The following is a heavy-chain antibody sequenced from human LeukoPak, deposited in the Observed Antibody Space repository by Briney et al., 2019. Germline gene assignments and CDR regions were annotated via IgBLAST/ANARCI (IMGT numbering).Heavy chain of an antibody. Sequence: GASVKVSCKASEYTFTGYYMHWVRQAPGQGLEWMGRINPNSGGTNYARRFQDRVTMTRDTSISTAYMELNSLRSEDTAVYYCARTAPYAGSWNAKANSYYFDYWGQGSLVTVSS. J-gene: IGHJ4*02. D-gene: IGHD1-1*01. CDR3: ARTAPYAGSWNAKANSYYFDY. CDR2: INPNSGGT. CDR1: EYTFTGYY. V-gene: IGHV1-2*06.